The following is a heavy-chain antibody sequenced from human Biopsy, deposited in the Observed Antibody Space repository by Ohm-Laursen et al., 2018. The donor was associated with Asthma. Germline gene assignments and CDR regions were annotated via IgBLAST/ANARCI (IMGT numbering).Heavy chain of an antibody. J-gene: IGHJ6*02. CDR2: LIPVLGTP. CDR1: GYTFTSYY. CDR3: ARGYSGSDRIVYYYSGLEV. Sequence: SVKVSCKASGYTFTSYYMHWVRQAPGQGLEWMGGLIPVLGTPDHAQMFEGRVTTTADESTSTAYMELSSLSSEDTAVYYCARGYSGSDRIVYYYSGLEVWGQGTTVTVSS. V-gene: IGHV1-69*13. D-gene: IGHD5-12*01.